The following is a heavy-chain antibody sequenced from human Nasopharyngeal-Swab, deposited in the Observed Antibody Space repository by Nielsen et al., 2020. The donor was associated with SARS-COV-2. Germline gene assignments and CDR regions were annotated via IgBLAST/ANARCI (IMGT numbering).Heavy chain of an antibody. CDR2: IWYDGSNK. V-gene: IGHV3-33*01. D-gene: IGHD3-10*01. CDR1: GFSFSTYG. J-gene: IGHJ3*01. CDR3: ARGSSVHAFDV. Sequence: GESLKISCAASGFSFSTYGMHWVRQSPVKGLEWLTNIWYDGSNKYYADSVKGRFTASRDNSKNTLFLEMDSLRAEDTAVYYCARGSSVHAFDVWGQGTEVTVSS.